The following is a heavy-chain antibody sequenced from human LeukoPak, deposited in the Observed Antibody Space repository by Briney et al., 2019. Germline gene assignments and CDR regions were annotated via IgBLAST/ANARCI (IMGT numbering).Heavy chain of an antibody. J-gene: IGHJ4*02. D-gene: IGHD2-2*01. CDR1: GGSISSSSYY. CDR2: IYYSGST. V-gene: IGHV4-39*01. Sequence: PSETLSLTCTVSGGSISSSSYYWGWIRQPPGKGLEWIGSIYYSGSTYYNPSLKSRVTISVDTSKNQFSLKLSSVTAADTAVYYCARPGYCSSTSCYEFDYWGQGTLVTVSS. CDR3: ARPGYCSSTSCYEFDY.